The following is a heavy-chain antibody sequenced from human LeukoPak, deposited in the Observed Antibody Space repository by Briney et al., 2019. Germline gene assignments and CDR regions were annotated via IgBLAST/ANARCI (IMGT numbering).Heavy chain of an antibody. D-gene: IGHD6-13*01. Sequence: GGSLRLSCVASGFTFSSYAIHWVRQAPGKGLEWVAVISSSGTNQYYVDSVKSRFTISRDNSKNTLYLQMNSLRAEDTAVYYCARVGDSSSWYWDWFDPWGQGTLVTVSS. CDR3: ARVGDSSSWYWDWFDP. J-gene: IGHJ5*02. CDR2: ISSSGTNQ. V-gene: IGHV3-30*14. CDR1: GFTFSSYA.